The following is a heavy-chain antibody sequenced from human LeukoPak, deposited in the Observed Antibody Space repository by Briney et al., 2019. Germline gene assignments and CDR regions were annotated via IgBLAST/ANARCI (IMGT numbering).Heavy chain of an antibody. Sequence: GGSLRLSCAASGFTFSSYSMNWVRQAPGKGLEWVSSISSSSSYIYYADSVKGRFTISRDNAKNSQYLQMNSLRAEDTAVYYCARDFSLSSSWYYFDYWGQGTLVTVSS. CDR2: ISSSSSYI. CDR3: ARDFSLSSSWYYFDY. V-gene: IGHV3-21*01. CDR1: GFTFSSYS. D-gene: IGHD6-13*01. J-gene: IGHJ4*02.